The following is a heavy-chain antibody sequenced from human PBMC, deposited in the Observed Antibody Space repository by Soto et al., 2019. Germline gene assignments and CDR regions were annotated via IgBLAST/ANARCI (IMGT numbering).Heavy chain of an antibody. CDR3: ARQSCSSTSCYSWVSWFDP. V-gene: IGHV4-59*08. CDR2: IYYSGST. J-gene: IGHJ5*02. CDR1: GGNISSYY. D-gene: IGHD2-2*01. Sequence: PSETLSLTCTVSGGNISSYYWSWIRQPPGKGLEWIGYIYYSGSTKYNPSLKSRLTISVDTSKNQLSLKLSSVTAADTAVYYCARQSCSSTSCYSWVSWFDPWGQGTLVTVSS.